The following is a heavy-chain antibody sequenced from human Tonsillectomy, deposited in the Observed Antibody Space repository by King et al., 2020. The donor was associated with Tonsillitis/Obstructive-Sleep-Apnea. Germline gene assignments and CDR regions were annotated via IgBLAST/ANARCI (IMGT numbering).Heavy chain of an antibody. J-gene: IGHJ3*02. V-gene: IGHV4-31*01. D-gene: IGHD3-3*01. CDR2: IYYSGRT. Sequence: QLQESGPGLVKPSQTLSLTCTVSGGSISSGDYYWSWIRQHPGEGLEWIGYIYYSGRTFYNTSLKSLVTMSVDTSKNQFSLRLSSVTAADTAVYYCARIRSGYAGYAFDIWGLGTVVTVSS. CDR3: ARIRSGYAGYAFDI. CDR1: GGSISSGDYY.